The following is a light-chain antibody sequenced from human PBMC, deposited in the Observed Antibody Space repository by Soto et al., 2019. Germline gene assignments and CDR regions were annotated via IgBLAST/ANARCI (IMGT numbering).Light chain of an antibody. J-gene: IGKJ5*01. CDR2: GAS. V-gene: IGKV3-15*01. CDR3: QQYNNWPPIT. Sequence: EIVMTQSPATLSVSPGERATLSCRASQSVSSNLAWYQQKPGQAPRLLIYGASTRATGIPARFSGSGSGTEFTLTLSSLQSEDFAVYSCQQYNNWPPITFGQGTRLEI. CDR1: QSVSSN.